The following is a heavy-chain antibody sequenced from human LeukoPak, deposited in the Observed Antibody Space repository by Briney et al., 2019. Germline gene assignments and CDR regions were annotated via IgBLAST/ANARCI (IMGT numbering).Heavy chain of an antibody. J-gene: IGHJ5*02. D-gene: IGHD2-2*01. CDR2: IYTSGST. V-gene: IGHV4-4*09. CDR3: SRHAKRGYCISPTCYGSPPWFDP. CDR1: GGSISTYY. Sequence: SETLSLTCTVSGGSISTYYWSWIRQSPGKGLEWIGYIYTSGSTNYNPSLKSRVTISVDTSKNQFSLKLSSVTAADTAVYYCSRHAKRGYCISPTCYGSPPWFDPWGQGTLVTVSS.